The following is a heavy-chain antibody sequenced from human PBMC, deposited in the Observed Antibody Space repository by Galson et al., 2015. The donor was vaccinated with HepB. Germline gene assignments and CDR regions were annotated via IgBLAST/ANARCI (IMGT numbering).Heavy chain of an antibody. CDR2: ISDDGSNK. CDR1: GFTLSAYG. V-gene: IGHV3-30*18. Sequence: SLRLSCAVSGFTLSAYGMHWVRQAPGKGLEWVAVISDDGSNKYYADSVKGRFTISRDNSKNTLYLEMNSLRADDTAVYYCAKACSLFGTSCYLDYWGQGTQVTVSS. CDR3: AKACSLFGTSCYLDY. J-gene: IGHJ4*02. D-gene: IGHD2-2*01.